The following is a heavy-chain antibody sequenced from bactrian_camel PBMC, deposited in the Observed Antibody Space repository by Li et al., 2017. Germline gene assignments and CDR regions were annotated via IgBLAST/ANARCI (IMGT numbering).Heavy chain of an antibody. CDR2: IDTGDGST. V-gene: IGHV3S54*01. D-gene: IGHD3*01. J-gene: IGHJ6*01. CDR1: YFPCDTNNR. CDR3: AAGQGVGWCLDVIRVEAEPDFDY. Sequence: HVQLVESGGGSVQAGASLRLSCLALYFPCDTNNRMGWFRQVPGKEREGVAAIDTGDGSTYYLNSVEGRFTISHDNAKNTLYLQINSLKPEDSATYYCAAGQGVGWCLDVIRVEAEPDFDYWGHGTQVTVS.